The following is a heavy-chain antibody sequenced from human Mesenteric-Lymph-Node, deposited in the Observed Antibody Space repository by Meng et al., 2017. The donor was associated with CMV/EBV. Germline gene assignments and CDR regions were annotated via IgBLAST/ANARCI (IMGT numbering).Heavy chain of an antibody. Sequence: GESLKISCQGSGYNFNRYWIGWVRQTPGKGLEWMGIIYPGGSDTRYSPSFQGQVTISADKSISTAYLQWSSLKASDTAMYYCARWMTTVTTSFDYWGQGTLVTVSS. CDR1: GYNFNRYW. CDR2: IYPGGSDT. J-gene: IGHJ4*02. CDR3: ARWMTTVTTSFDY. V-gene: IGHV5-51*01. D-gene: IGHD4-17*01.